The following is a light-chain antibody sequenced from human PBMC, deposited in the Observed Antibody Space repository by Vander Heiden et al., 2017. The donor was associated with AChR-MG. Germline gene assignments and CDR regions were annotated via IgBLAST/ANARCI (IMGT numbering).Light chain of an antibody. CDR2: DAS. J-gene: IGKJ2*01. CDR1: QSVSSN. CDR3: QQYNNWPPYT. V-gene: IGKV3D-15*01. Sequence: EIVMTQSTATLSVSPGERATLSCRASQSVSSNLAWYQQKPGQAPRLLIYDASTRAPCIPARFSGSGSGTEFTLTISSLQSEDFAVYYCQQYNNWPPYTFGQGTKLEIK.